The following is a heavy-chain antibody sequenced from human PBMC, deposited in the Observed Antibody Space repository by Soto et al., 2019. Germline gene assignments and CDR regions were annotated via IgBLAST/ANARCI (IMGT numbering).Heavy chain of an antibody. CDR2: ISACNGNT. J-gene: IGHJ4*02. Sequence: ASVKVSCKASGYTFTSYGISWVRQAPGQGLEWMGWISACNGNTNYAQKLQGRVTMTTDTSTSTAYMELRSLRSDDTAVYYCARDLDIVGATTSGYWGQGTLVTVSS. CDR3: ARDLDIVGATTSGY. D-gene: IGHD1-26*01. CDR1: GYTFTSYG. V-gene: IGHV1-18*04.